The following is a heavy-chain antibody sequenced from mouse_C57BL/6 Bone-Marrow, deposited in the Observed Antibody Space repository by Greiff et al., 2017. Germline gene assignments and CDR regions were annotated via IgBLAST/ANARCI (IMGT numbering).Heavy chain of an antibody. CDR2: ILPGSGST. V-gene: IGHV1-9*01. J-gene: IGHJ4*01. D-gene: IGHD2-5*01. CDR1: GYTFTGYW. Sequence: QVQLKESGAELMKPGASVKLSCKATGYTFTGYWIEWVKQRPGHGLEWIGEILPGSGSTNYNEKFKGKATFTADPSSTTDYMQLSSLTTEDAAIYYGARSSYSNPMDYWGQGTSVTVSS. CDR3: ARSSYSNPMDY.